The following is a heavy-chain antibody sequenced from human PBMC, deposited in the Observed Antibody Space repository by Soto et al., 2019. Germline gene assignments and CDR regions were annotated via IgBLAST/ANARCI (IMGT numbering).Heavy chain of an antibody. V-gene: IGHV3-53*01. CDR2: IYSGGST. D-gene: IGHD2-2*01. J-gene: IGHJ6*02. Sequence: QPGGSLRLSCAASGFTVSSNYMSWVRQAPGKGLEWVSVIYSGGSTYYADSVKGRFTISRDNSKNTLYLQMNSLRAEDTAVYYCAWSSSTLLYGMDVWGQGTTVTVSS. CDR1: GFTVSSNY. CDR3: AWSSSTLLYGMDV.